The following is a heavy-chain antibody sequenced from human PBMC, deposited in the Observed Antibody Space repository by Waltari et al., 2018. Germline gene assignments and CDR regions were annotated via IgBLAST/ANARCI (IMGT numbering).Heavy chain of an antibody. J-gene: IGHJ4*02. Sequence: QVQLVQSGAEVKKPGASVKVSCRASGYTFTGYYLHWVRQAPGQGLEWMGWINPNSGGTNYAQKFQGRVTMTRDTSISTAYMELSRLRSDDTAVYYCARDLKNLRIAVAGGDYWGQGTLVTVSS. CDR1: GYTFTGYY. D-gene: IGHD6-19*01. V-gene: IGHV1-2*02. CDR3: ARDLKNLRIAVAGGDY. CDR2: INPNSGGT.